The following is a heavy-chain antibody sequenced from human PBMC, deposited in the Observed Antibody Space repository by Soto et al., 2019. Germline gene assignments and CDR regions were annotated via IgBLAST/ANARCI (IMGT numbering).Heavy chain of an antibody. D-gene: IGHD2-2*03. V-gene: IGHV3-23*01. Sequence: EVQLLESGGGLVQPGGSLRLSCATSGFTISTNAMGWVRQAPGMGLEFVSLISGSGNTIYYADSVKGRFTISRDNSMNTVSLQMNSLRAEDTAVYYCAKVGYDTFGYYLRSFDCWGQGTLVTVSP. CDR1: GFTISTNA. CDR3: AKVGYDTFGYYLRSFDC. CDR2: ISGSGNTI. J-gene: IGHJ4*02.